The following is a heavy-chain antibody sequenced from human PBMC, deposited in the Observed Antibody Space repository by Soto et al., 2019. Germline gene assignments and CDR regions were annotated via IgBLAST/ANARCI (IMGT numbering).Heavy chain of an antibody. Sequence: NPPETLSPTSPIYGRSINTYSWSWDRQCPGKGLERSGYIDDHESTNYSPTMKSRVTISADTTKNQSSLNVTSVSAADTAVYCCSREHNYAFYYFDFWGPGTLVTVSS. D-gene: IGHD2-2*01. CDR2: IDDHEST. CDR3: SREHNYAFYYFDF. J-gene: IGHJ4*01. V-gene: IGHV4-59*01. CDR1: GRSINTYS.